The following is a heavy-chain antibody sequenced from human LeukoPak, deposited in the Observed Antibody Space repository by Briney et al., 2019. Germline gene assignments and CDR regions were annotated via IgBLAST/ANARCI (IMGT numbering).Heavy chain of an antibody. J-gene: IGHJ4*02. CDR1: GSTFSSYG. CDR2: ISYDGSNK. V-gene: IGHV3-30*18. D-gene: IGHD4-11*01. Sequence: GGSLRLSCAASGSTFSSYGMHWVRQVPGKGLEWVAVISYDGSNKYYADSVKGRFTISRDNSKNTLYLQMNSLRAEDTAVYYCAKGHDYRLDLTSDYWGQGTLVTVSS. CDR3: AKGHDYRLDLTSDY.